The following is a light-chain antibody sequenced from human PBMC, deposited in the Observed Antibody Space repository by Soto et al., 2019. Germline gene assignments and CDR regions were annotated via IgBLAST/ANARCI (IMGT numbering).Light chain of an antibody. CDR2: DVN. V-gene: IGLV2-14*03. Sequence: QSALTQPASVSGSPGQSITISCAGTSSDVGVYDFVSWYQQHPGKAPKLLIYDVNNRPAGISNRFSGSKSGNTASLTISGLQAEDGADYYCSSYTTSTTRVFGGGTKLTVL. J-gene: IGLJ2*01. CDR1: SSDVGVYDF. CDR3: SSYTTSTTRV.